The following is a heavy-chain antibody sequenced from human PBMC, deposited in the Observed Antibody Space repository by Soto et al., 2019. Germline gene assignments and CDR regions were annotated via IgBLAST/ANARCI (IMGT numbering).Heavy chain of an antibody. Sequence: PSQTLSLTCAISGDSVSSNSAAWNWIRQSPSGGLEWLGRTYYRSKWYNDYAVSVKSRITINPDTSKNQFSLQLNSVTPEDTAVYYCARGQWLVLENSWFDPWGQGTLVTVSS. D-gene: IGHD6-19*01. J-gene: IGHJ5*02. CDR2: TYYRSKWYN. CDR1: GDSVSSNSAA. V-gene: IGHV6-1*01. CDR3: ARGQWLVLENSWFDP.